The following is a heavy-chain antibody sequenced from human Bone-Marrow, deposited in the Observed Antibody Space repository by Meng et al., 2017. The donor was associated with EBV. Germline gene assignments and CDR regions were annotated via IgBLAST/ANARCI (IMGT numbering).Heavy chain of an antibody. CDR3: ARPFPSWQSPRLDPFGA. D-gene: IGHD6-19*01. J-gene: IGHJ5*02. Sequence: VQERQTCPGPGEPLSTWPQPCTASTASRGSFDYWGWIRQPPATGLGCIGSVPYTGSTYYSASRKSRVAVSGDTSKNQFALRLTSVTSADTAVYYCARPFPSWQSPRLDPFGAWGQGTLVTVSS. CDR2: VPYTGST. CDR1: TASRGSFDY. V-gene: IGHV4-39*01.